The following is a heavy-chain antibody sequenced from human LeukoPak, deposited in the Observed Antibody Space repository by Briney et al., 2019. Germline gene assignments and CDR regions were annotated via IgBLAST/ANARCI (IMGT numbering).Heavy chain of an antibody. CDR3: VRGYSFGPYGMDV. Sequence: PGGSLRLSCAASGFTVSSNYMSWVRQAPGKGLEWVSVIYSGGSTYYADSVKGRFTISRDDSKNTLYLQMRAEDTAVYFCVRGYSFGPYGMDVWGQGTTVTVSS. J-gene: IGHJ6*02. CDR2: IYSGGST. CDR1: GFTVSSNY. V-gene: IGHV3-53*05. D-gene: IGHD2-15*01.